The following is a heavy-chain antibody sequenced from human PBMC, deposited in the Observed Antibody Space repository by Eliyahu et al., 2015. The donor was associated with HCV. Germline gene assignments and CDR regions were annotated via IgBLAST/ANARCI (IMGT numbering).Heavy chain of an antibody. CDR3: ARSSGWFSNNWFDP. D-gene: IGHD6-19*01. CDR1: GGSFSGYY. V-gene: IGHV4-34*01. J-gene: IGHJ5*02. Sequence: QVQLQQWGAGLLKPSETLSLTCAVYGGSFSGYYWSWIRQPPGKGLEWIGEINHSGSTNYNPSLKSRVTISVDTSKNQFSLKLSSVTAADTAVYYCARSSGWFSNNWFDPWGQGTLVTVSS. CDR2: INHSGST.